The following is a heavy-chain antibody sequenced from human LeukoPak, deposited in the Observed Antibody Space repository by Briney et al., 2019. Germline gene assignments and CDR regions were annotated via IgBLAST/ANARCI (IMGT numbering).Heavy chain of an antibody. D-gene: IGHD5-18*01. Sequence: GGSLRLSCAASGFTFSTYWMSWVRQAPGKGLEWVANIKQDGSEKYYVDSVKGRFTISRDNAKNSLYLQMNSLRAEDTAVYYCARDLSGVTGYTYGRGIDYWGQGTLVTVSS. V-gene: IGHV3-7*01. CDR3: ARDLSGVTGYTYGRGIDY. J-gene: IGHJ4*02. CDR1: GFTFSTYW. CDR2: IKQDGSEK.